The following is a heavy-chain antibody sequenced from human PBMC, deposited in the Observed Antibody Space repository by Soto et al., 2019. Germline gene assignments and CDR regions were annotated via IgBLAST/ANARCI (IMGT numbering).Heavy chain of an antibody. D-gene: IGHD2-15*01. CDR3: ARGGGYRSGCSCLDY. CDR2: IIPIFGTA. CDR1: GGTFSSYA. Sequence: QVQLVQSGAEVKKPGSSVKVSYKASGGTFSSYAISWVRQAPGQGLEWMGGIIPIFGTANYAQKFQGRVTTAATESTGTAYMGLSSLGSEDRAVYYCARGGGYRSGCSCLDYWGQGTLVTVSS. J-gene: IGHJ4*02. V-gene: IGHV1-69*12.